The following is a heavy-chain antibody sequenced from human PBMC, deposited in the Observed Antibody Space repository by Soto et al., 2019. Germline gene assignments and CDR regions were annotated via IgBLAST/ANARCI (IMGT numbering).Heavy chain of an antibody. CDR1: GFTFSNAW. CDR2: IKSKTDGGTT. D-gene: IGHD3-22*01. V-gene: IGHV3-15*07. CDR3: TTDWNYDSSGYLRHPFDY. Sequence: EVQLVESGGGLVKPGGSLRLSCAASGFTFSNAWMNWVRQAPGKGLEWVGRIKSKTDGGTTDYAAPVKGRFTISRDDSKNTLYLQMNSLKTEDTAVYYCTTDWNYDSSGYLRHPFDYWGQGTLVTVSS. J-gene: IGHJ4*02.